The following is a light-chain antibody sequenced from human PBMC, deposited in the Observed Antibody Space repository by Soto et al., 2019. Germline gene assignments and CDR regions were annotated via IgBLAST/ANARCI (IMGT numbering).Light chain of an antibody. CDR1: SSDVGVYNY. J-gene: IGLJ1*01. CDR2: DVS. CDR3: CSYAGSYTFV. Sequence: QSALTQPRSVSGSPGQSVTISCTGTSSDVGVYNYVSWYQQYPGKAPKIMIYDVSKRPSGVPDRFSGSKSDNTASLTISGLQAEDVADYYCCSYAGSYTFVFGIGTKVTVL. V-gene: IGLV2-11*01.